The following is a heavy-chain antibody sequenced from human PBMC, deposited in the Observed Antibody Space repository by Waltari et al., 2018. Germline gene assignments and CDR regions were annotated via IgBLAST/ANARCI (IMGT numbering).Heavy chain of an antibody. CDR1: GFSLSTRGVG. CDR2: IYWNDDK. Sequence: QITLKESGPTLVKPTQTLTLTCTFSGFSLSTRGVGVGWIRQPPGKALEWLALIYWNDDKRYSPSLKSRLTITKDTSKNQVVLTMTNMDPVDTATYYCAHINRFREKNYWGQGTLVTVSS. V-gene: IGHV2-5*01. J-gene: IGHJ4*02. D-gene: IGHD3-10*02. CDR3: AHINRFREKNY.